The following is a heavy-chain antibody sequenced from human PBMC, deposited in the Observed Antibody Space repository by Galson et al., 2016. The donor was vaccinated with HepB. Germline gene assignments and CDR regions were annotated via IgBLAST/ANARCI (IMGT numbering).Heavy chain of an antibody. CDR3: ARDHGGYNSMDY. J-gene: IGHJ4*02. CDR1: GFTFRNAW. D-gene: IGHD5-24*01. CDR2: IRGNGGAP. V-gene: IGHV3-74*01. Sequence: SLRLSCAASGFTFRNAWMHWVRQAPGKGLVWVSRIRGNGGAPSYADSVRGRFTISRDNAKNTLYLQMNSLRVEDTAVYYCARDHGGYNSMDYWGQGTLVTVSS.